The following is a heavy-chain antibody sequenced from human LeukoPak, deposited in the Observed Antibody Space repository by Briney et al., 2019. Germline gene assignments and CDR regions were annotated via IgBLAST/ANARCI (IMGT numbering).Heavy chain of an antibody. D-gene: IGHD1-1*01. CDR1: GDSINSYY. CDR3: ARVGDWNDLVY. J-gene: IGHJ4*02. Sequence: SETLSLTCTVSGDSINSYYWTWIRQPPGKGLEWIGYIHYSGSTNYNPSLKSRVTISVDTSKNQFSLKLSSVTAADTAVYYCARVGDWNDLVYWGQGTLVTVSS. CDR2: IHYSGST. V-gene: IGHV4-59*01.